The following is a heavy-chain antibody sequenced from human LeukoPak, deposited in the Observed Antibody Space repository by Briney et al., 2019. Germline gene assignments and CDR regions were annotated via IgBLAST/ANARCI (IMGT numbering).Heavy chain of an antibody. Sequence: SETLSLNCSVYGGSFSGYYWSWIRQPPGKGLEWIGEINHSGSTNYNPSLKSRVTISVDTSKNQFSLKLSSVTAADTAVYYCARATSSLLSTYYFDYWGQGTLVTVSS. V-gene: IGHV4-34*01. CDR2: INHSGST. D-gene: IGHD3-16*01. CDR1: GGSFSGYY. CDR3: ARATSSLLSTYYFDY. J-gene: IGHJ4*02.